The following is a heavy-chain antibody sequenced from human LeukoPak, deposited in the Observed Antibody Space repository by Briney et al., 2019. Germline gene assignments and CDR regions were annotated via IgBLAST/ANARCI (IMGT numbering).Heavy chain of an antibody. D-gene: IGHD3-10*01. V-gene: IGHV3-30-3*01. J-gene: IGHJ4*02. CDR3: ARAENPGSIDY. CDR2: ISYDGSNK. Sequence: GGSLRLSCAASGFTFSSYAMHWVRQAPGKGLEWVAVISYDGSNKYYADSVKGRFTISRDNSKNTLYLQMNSLRAEDTAVYYCARAENPGSIDYWGQGTLVTVSS. CDR1: GFTFSSYA.